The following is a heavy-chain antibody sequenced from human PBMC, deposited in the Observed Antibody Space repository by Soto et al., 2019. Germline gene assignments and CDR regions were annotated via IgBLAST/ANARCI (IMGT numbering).Heavy chain of an antibody. CDR3: ARGPGTSYFDY. D-gene: IGHD2-2*01. V-gene: IGHV3-33*01. CDR2: IWSGGSNE. Sequence: GGSLRLSCAASGFTFSSYGMHWGLQAPGKGLEWVAVIWSGGSNENYADSVKGRFTISRDNSKNMLYLQMNSLRAEDTAVYYCARGPGTSYFDYWGQGSLVTVSS. J-gene: IGHJ4*02. CDR1: GFTFSSYG.